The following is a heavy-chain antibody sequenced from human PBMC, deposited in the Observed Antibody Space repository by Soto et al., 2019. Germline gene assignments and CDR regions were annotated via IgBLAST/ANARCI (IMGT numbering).Heavy chain of an antibody. CDR1: GFTFSSYG. J-gene: IGHJ6*02. V-gene: IGHV3-30*03. CDR3: ARGIVGATNGKKIYSPYSSGMAV. CDR2: ISYDGSNK. D-gene: IGHD1-26*01. Sequence: GGSLRLSCAASGFTFSSYGMHWVRQAPGKGLEWVAVISYDGSNKYYADSVKGRFTISRDNSKNTLYLQMNSLRAEDTAVYYCARGIVGATNGKKIYSPYSSGMAVGGQGTTVTVSS.